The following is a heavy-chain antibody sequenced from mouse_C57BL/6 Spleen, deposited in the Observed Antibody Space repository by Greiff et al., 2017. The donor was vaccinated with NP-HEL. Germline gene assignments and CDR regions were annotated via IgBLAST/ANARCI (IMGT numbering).Heavy chain of an antibody. D-gene: IGHD2-4*01. CDR3: AREMGDYDGYAMDY. Sequence: VQLQQSVAELVRPGASVKLSCTASGFNITNTYMHWVKQRPEQGLEWIGRIDPANGNTKYAPQFQGTATITADTSSNTAYLQLSSLTSEDTAIYYCAREMGDYDGYAMDYWGQGTSVTVSS. J-gene: IGHJ4*01. CDR1: GFNITNTY. V-gene: IGHV14-3*01. CDR2: IDPANGNT.